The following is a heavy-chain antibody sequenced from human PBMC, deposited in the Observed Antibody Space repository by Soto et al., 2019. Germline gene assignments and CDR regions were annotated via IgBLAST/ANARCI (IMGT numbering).Heavy chain of an antibody. CDR3: PHLAAAATAGLYFDC. Sequence: QITLKESGPTLVKPTQTLTLTCSLSGFSLSTSGVGVGWIRQPPGKALEWLALIYWDGGERYSPSLKSRLTISMDTSKYQVCLTMTNMDPVHTATCFCPHLAAAATAGLYFDCWGQGTLVTVSS. J-gene: IGHJ4*02. CDR1: GFSLSTSGVG. D-gene: IGHD1-1*01. CDR2: IYWDGGE. V-gene: IGHV2-5*02.